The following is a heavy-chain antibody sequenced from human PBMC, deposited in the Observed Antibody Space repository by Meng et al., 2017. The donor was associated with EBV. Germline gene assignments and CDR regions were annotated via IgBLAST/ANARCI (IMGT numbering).Heavy chain of an antibody. CDR3: ASESGRGFTPDY. CDR2: LIPMSDAP. V-gene: IGHV1-69*01. J-gene: IGHJ4*02. CDR1: GGTFRSDV. Sequence: QWHLVESGAEMKKPGSSGKASGKTPGGTFRSDVISWVQQALGQGLEWMGGLIPMSDAPHYAQKFQGRVTITADESTSTHYMDLSGLRSEDTAVYYCASESGRGFTPDYWGQGTLVTVSS. D-gene: IGHD3-10*01.